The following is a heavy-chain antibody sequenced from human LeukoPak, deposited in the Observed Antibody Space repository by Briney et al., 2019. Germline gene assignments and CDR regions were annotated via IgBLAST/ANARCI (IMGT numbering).Heavy chain of an antibody. J-gene: IGHJ5*02. V-gene: IGHV4-59*01. D-gene: IGHD6-6*01. Sequence: SETLSLTCAVYGGSFSGYYWSWIRQPPGKGLEWIGYIYYSGSTNYNPSLKSRVTISVDTSKNQFSLKLSSVTAADTAVYYCARAKYSSSSRWFDPWGQGTLVTVSS. CDR3: ARAKYSSSSRWFDP. CDR2: IYYSGST. CDR1: GGSFSGYY.